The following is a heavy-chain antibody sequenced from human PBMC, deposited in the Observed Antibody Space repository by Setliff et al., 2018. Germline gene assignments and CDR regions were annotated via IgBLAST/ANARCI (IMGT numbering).Heavy chain of an antibody. CDR2: INHSGST. Sequence: LSLTCAVYGGSFSGYYWSRIRQPPGKGLEWIGEINHSGSTNYNPSLKSRVTISVDTSKNQFSLRLSSVTAADTAVYYCARAGISFDYWGREPWSPSPQ. J-gene: IGHJ4*02. CDR3: ARAGISFDY. V-gene: IGHV4-34*01. CDR1: GGSFSGYY.